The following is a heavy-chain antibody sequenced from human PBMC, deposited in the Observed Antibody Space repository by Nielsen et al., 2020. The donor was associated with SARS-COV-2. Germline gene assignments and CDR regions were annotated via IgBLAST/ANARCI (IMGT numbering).Heavy chain of an antibody. V-gene: IGHV3-33*01. CDR2: IWYDGSNK. D-gene: IGHD3-16*01. CDR3: ARGEQTRGPRGRYYYGIDV. CDR1: GFTFSSYG. J-gene: IGHJ6*02. Sequence: GESLKISCAASGFTFSSYGMHWVRQARGKGLEWVAVIWYDGSNKYYADSVKGRFTISRDNSKNTLYLQMNSLRAEDTAVYYCARGEQTRGPRGRYYYGIDVWGQGTTVTVSS.